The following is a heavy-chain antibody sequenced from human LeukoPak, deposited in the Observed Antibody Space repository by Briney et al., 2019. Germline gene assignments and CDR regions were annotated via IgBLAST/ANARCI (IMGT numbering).Heavy chain of an antibody. CDR3: ARVDTGWNYYYYYMDV. D-gene: IGHD5-18*01. V-gene: IGHV4-59*12. Sequence: SETLSLTCTVSGGSISSYYWSWIRQPPGKGLEWIGYIYYSGSTNYNPSLKSRVTISVDTSKNQFSLKLSSVTAADTAVYYCARVDTGWNYYYYYMDVWGKGTTVTVSS. CDR2: IYYSGST. CDR1: GGSISSYY. J-gene: IGHJ6*03.